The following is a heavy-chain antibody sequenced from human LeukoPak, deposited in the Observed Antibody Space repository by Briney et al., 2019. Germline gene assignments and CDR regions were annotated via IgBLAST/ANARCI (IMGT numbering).Heavy chain of an antibody. Sequence: ETLSLTCAVYGGSFSDYYWSWIRQPPGKGLEWIGEINHSGSTNYNPSLKSRLTISVDTSRNQFSLKLSSVSAADTAVYYCARYSGMGYSPGTYSNSWGQGTRVTVSS. CDR2: INHSGST. J-gene: IGHJ4*02. CDR3: ARYSGMGYSPGTYSNS. D-gene: IGHD1-26*01. CDR1: GGSFSDYY. V-gene: IGHV4-34*01.